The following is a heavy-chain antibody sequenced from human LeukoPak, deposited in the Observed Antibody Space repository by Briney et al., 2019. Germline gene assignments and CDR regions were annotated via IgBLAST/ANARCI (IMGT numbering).Heavy chain of an antibody. CDR2: TNHSGST. V-gene: IGHV4-34*01. Sequence: SETLSLTCAVYGGSFSGYYWSWIRQPPGKGLEWIGETNHSGSTNYNPSLKSRVTISVDTSKNQFSLKLSSVTAADTAVYYCATMHGLLDAFDIWGQGTMVTVSS. CDR3: ATMHGLLDAFDI. J-gene: IGHJ3*02. CDR1: GGSFSGYY. D-gene: IGHD1-26*01.